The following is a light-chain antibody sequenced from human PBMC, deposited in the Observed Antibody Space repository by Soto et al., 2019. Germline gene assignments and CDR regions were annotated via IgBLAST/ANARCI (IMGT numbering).Light chain of an antibody. V-gene: IGLV1-40*01. CDR3: QSYDARLSAYV. CDR2: ANS. Sequence: QSVLTQPPSVSGAPGQGVTISCTGSSFNIGANYDVHGYQHLPGTGPKLLIYANSFRPSGVPDRVSASKSGSSASLAITGLQAEDEADYYCQSYDARLSAYVFGTGTKLTVL. J-gene: IGLJ1*01. CDR1: SFNIGANYD.